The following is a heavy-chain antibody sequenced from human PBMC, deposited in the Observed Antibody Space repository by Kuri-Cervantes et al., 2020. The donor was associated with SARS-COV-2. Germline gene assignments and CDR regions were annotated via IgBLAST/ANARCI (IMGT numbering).Heavy chain of an antibody. CDR2: IKSKTVGGTT. D-gene: IGHD3-9*01. J-gene: IGHJ6*02. CDR3: TTPDYDILTGYYPYYYYYGMDV. Sequence: GGSLRLSCAASGFTFSNAWMSWVRQAPGKGLEWVGRIKSKTVGGTTDYAAPVKGRFTISRDDSKNTLYLQMNSLKTEDTAVYYCTTPDYDILTGYYPYYYYYGMDVWGQGTTVTVSS. V-gene: IGHV3-15*01. CDR1: GFTFSNAW.